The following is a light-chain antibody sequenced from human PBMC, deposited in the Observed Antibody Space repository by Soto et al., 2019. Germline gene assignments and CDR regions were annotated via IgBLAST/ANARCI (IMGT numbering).Light chain of an antibody. CDR1: QGISNY. Sequence: DIQMTQSPSSLSASVGDRVTITCRASQGISNYLAWYQQKPGKVPKLLIYAASTLQSGVPSRFSGSGSGTDFTITISSLQPEDVATYYCQKYNSAPRTCGQGTKGEIK. J-gene: IGKJ1*01. CDR2: AAS. CDR3: QKYNSAPRT. V-gene: IGKV1-27*01.